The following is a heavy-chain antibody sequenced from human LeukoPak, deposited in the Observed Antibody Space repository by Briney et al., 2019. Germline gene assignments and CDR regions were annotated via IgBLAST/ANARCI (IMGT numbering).Heavy chain of an antibody. D-gene: IGHD6-13*01. V-gene: IGHV3-21*01. Sequence: PGGSLRLSCAASGFTFSSYSMNWVRQAPGKGLEWVSYISSSSSYIYYADSVKGRFTISRDNAKNSLYLQMNSLRAEDTAVYYCARYSSSWNDYWGQGTLVTVSS. CDR1: GFTFSSYS. J-gene: IGHJ4*02. CDR3: ARYSSSWNDY. CDR2: ISSSSSYI.